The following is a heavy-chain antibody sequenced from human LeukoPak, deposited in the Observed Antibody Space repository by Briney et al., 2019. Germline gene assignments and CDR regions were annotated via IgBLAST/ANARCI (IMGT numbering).Heavy chain of an antibody. CDR1: GFTFSSYW. J-gene: IGHJ4*02. CDR2: IKQDGSEK. D-gene: IGHD2-15*01. CDR3: ARDYRGYRAPYYFDY. V-gene: IGHV3-7*01. Sequence: GGSLRLSCAASGFTFSSYWMSWVRQAPGKGLEWVANIKQDGSEKYYVDSVKGRFTISRDNAKNSLSLQMNSLRAEDTAVYYCARDYRGYRAPYYFDYWGQGTLDTVSS.